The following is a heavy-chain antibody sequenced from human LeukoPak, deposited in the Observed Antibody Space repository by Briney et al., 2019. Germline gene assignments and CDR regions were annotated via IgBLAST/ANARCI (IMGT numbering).Heavy chain of an antibody. J-gene: IGHJ4*02. V-gene: IGHV1-18*01. CDR3: ARYSSSPESIDY. CDR1: GYSFTSYS. D-gene: IGHD6-6*01. CDR2: ISGYNGNT. Sequence: GASVKVSCKASGYSFTSYSISWVRQAPGQGLEWMGWISGYNGNTKHAQKLQGRVTMTTDTSTSTVYMELRSLRSDDTAVYYCARYSSSPESIDYWGQGTLVTVSS.